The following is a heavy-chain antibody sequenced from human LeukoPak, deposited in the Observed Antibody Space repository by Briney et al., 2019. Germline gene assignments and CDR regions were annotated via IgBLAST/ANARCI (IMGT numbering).Heavy chain of an antibody. Sequence: KTSETLSLTCTVSGGSISSYYWSWIRQPAGKGLEWIGRIYTSGSTNYNPSLKSRVTMSVDTSKNQFSLKLSSVTAADTAVYYCARGPIGGLRKGFDIWGQGTLVTVSS. D-gene: IGHD1-26*01. CDR2: IYTSGST. CDR1: GGSISSYY. J-gene: IGHJ4*02. CDR3: ARGPIGGLRKGFDI. V-gene: IGHV4-4*07.